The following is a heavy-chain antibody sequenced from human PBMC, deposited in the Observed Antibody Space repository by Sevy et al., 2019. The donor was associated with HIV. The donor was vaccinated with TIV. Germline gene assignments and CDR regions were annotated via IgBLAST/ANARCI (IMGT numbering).Heavy chain of an antibody. D-gene: IGHD3-3*01. CDR1: GYTFTSYD. CDR2: MNPNSGNT. V-gene: IGHV1-8*01. J-gene: IGHJ6*02. Sequence: ASVKVSCKASGYTFTSYDINWVRQATGQGLEWMGWMNPNSGNTGYAQKFQGRVTMTRNTSISTAYMELSSLRSEDTAVYYWARGGKGRFLEWLPDYYYYYGMDVWGQGTTVTVSS. CDR3: ARGGKGRFLEWLPDYYYYYGMDV.